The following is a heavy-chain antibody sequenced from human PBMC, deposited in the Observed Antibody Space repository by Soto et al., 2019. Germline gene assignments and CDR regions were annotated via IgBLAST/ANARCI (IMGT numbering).Heavy chain of an antibody. Sequence: SETLSLTCTVSGGSISSTSYHWVWIRQPPGKGLEWIGSLDYNGDTFYNPSLKSRVTISADTSKNQFYLKVNYVTAAATAVYYCARNYYDGSGLFYWGQGTVVTVCS. CDR3: ARNYYDGSGLFY. CDR1: GGSISSTSYH. CDR2: LDYNGDT. V-gene: IGHV4-39*01. D-gene: IGHD3-16*01. J-gene: IGHJ4*02.